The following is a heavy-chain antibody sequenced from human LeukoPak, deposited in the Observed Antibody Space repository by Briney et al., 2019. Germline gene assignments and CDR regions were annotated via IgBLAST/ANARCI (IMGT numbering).Heavy chain of an antibody. J-gene: IGHJ4*02. Sequence: PSQTLSLTCAVSGGSIISGDYAWSWIRQPPGKGLEWIGFIYHTGSTYYSPSLKSRITISVDTSKNQFSLKLNSVTAADTVVYYCASAMVRGTPYYFDFWGQGALVTVSS. CDR1: GGSIISGDYA. D-gene: IGHD5-18*01. CDR2: IYHTGST. CDR3: ASAMVRGTPYYFDF. V-gene: IGHV4-30-2*01.